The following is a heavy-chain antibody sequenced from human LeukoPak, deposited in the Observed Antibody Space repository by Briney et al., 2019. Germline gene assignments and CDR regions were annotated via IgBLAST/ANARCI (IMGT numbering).Heavy chain of an antibody. CDR2: ISGIGCST. J-gene: IGHJ4*02. Sequence: SGGSLRLSCAASGFTFSSYWLTWVRQPPAKGLEWVSAISGIGCSTYYADFVKGRFTISRDNSKNTLYLQMNSLRTADTAVYYCAIAAIQNFLFDYWGQGTLVTVSS. V-gene: IGHV3-23*01. D-gene: IGHD5-18*01. CDR3: AIAAIQNFLFDY. CDR1: GFTFSSYW.